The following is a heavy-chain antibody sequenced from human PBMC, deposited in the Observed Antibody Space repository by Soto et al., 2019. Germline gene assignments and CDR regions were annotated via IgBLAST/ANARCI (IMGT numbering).Heavy chain of an antibody. CDR3: ARGRITMIVVGLYYYYGMDV. D-gene: IGHD3-22*01. CDR1: GGSVSSGSYY. CDR2: IYYSGST. V-gene: IGHV4-61*01. Sequence: SSETLSLTCTVSGGSVSSGSYYWSWIRQPPGKGLEWIGYIYYSGSTNYNPSLKSRVTISVDTSKNQFSLKLSSVTAADTAVYYCARGRITMIVVGLYYYYGMDVWGQGTTVTVSS. J-gene: IGHJ6*02.